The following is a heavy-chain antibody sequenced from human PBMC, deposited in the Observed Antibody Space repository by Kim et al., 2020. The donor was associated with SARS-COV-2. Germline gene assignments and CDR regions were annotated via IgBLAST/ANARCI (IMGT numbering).Heavy chain of an antibody. V-gene: IGHV3-11*05. CDR2: ISSSSSYT. D-gene: IGHD2-15*01. Sequence: GGSLRLSCAASGFTFSDYYMSWIRQAPGKGLEWVSYISSSSSYTNYADSVKGRFTISRDNAKNSLYLQMNSLRAEDMAVYYCARDVGYCSGGSCYSFGMDVWGQGTTVTVSS. J-gene: IGHJ6*02. CDR3: ARDVGYCSGGSCYSFGMDV. CDR1: GFTFSDYY.